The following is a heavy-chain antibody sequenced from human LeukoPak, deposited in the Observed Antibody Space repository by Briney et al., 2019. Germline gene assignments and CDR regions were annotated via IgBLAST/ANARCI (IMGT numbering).Heavy chain of an antibody. J-gene: IGHJ4*02. D-gene: IGHD3-22*01. V-gene: IGHV3-11*01. CDR3: AKDPNNHYYDSQMI. CDR2: ISSSGSTI. Sequence: GGSLRLSCAASGFTFSNAWMSWIRQAPGKGLEWVSYISSSGSTIYYADSVKGRFTISRDNAKNSLYLQMNSLRAEDTAVYYCAKDPNNHYYDSQMIWGQGTLVTVSS. CDR1: GFTFSNAW.